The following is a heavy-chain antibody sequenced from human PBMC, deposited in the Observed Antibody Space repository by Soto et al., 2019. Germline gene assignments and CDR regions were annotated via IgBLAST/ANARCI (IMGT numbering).Heavy chain of an antibody. J-gene: IGHJ5*02. CDR1: GYSFTSYW. V-gene: IGHV5-51*01. Sequence: GESLKISCKGSGYSFTSYWIGWVRQMPGKGLEWTGIIYPGDSDTRYSPSFQGQVTISADKSISTAYLQWSSLKASDTAMYYCARRRYYYDSSGYYGGVYNWFDPWGQGTLVTVS. CDR3: ARRRYYYDSSGYYGGVYNWFDP. D-gene: IGHD3-22*01. CDR2: IYPGDSDT.